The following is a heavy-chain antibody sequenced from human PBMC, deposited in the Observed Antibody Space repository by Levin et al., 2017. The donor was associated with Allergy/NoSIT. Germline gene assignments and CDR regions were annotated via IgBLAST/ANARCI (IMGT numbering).Heavy chain of an antibody. J-gene: IGHJ6*02. CDR3: ARNRIIVSGGNDYYYGMDV. V-gene: IGHV4-61*01. D-gene: IGHD5/OR15-5a*01. Sequence: SETLSLTCSVSGGSVSSGTYYWSWIRRPPGKGLEWIGYINYRGGTKYNPSPESRVTISVDTHKNEFSLKVTSVTAADTAVYYCARNRIIVSGGNDYYYGMDVWGQGTTVTVS. CDR2: INYRGGT. CDR1: GGSVSSGTYY.